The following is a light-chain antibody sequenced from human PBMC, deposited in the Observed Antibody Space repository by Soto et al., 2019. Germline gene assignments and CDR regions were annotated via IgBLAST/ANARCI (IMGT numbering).Light chain of an antibody. Sequence: IVLTQSPASLSVSPGEGATLSCRASQNVNNLLAWYQQKPGRPPRLLIYGASTRATGIPARFSGSGSGTEFTLSISSLQSEDFAVYYCQQYNKWPITFG. J-gene: IGKJ5*01. CDR2: GAS. CDR1: QNVNNL. V-gene: IGKV3-15*01. CDR3: QQYNKWPIT.